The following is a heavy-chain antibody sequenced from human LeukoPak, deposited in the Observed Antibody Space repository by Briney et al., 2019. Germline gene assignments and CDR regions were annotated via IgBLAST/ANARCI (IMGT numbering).Heavy chain of an antibody. CDR2: ISYDGSKE. D-gene: IGHD3-16*01. J-gene: IGHJ4*02. V-gene: IGHV3-30-3*01. CDR3: AKDKSRGRSSYYFDY. Sequence: GESLKISCAASGFTFSTYVMHWVRQAPGKGLEWMSVISYDGSKENYADSVKGRFTISRDNSKNTLYLQMNSLRAEDTAVYYCAKDKSRGRSSYYFDYWGQGTLVTVSS. CDR1: GFTFSTYV.